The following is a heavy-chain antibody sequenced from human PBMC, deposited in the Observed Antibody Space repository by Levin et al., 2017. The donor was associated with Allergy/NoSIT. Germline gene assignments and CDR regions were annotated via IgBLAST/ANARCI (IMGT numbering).Heavy chain of an antibody. V-gene: IGHV4-31*03. D-gene: IGHD3-22*01. CDR2: IYYSGST. Sequence: PSETLSLTCTVSGGSISSGGYYWSWIRQHPGKGLEWIGYIYYSGSTYYNPSLKSRVTISVDTSKNQFSLKLSSVTAADTAVYYCARDGYYYDSSGIPYYYYGMDVWGQGTTVTVSS. CDR3: ARDGYYYDSSGIPYYYYGMDV. CDR1: GGSISSGGYY. J-gene: IGHJ6*02.